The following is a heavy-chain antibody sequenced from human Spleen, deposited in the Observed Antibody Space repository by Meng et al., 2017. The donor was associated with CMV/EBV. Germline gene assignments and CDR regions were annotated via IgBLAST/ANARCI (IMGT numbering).Heavy chain of an antibody. J-gene: IGHJ4*02. V-gene: IGHV3-30-3*01. D-gene: IGHD2-2*01. CDR1: GFTFSSYA. CDR2: ISYDGSNK. CDR3: ARDPDCSSTSCYGDY. Sequence: GGSLRLSCAASGFTFSSYAMHWVRQAPGKGLEWVAVISYDGSNKYYAVSVKGRFTISRDNSKNSLYLQMNSLRAEDTTVYYFARDPDCSSTSCYGDYWGQGTLVTVSS.